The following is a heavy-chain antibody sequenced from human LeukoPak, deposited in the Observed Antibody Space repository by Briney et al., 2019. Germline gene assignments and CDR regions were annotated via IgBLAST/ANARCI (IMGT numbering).Heavy chain of an antibody. D-gene: IGHD6-13*01. J-gene: IGHJ5*02. CDR3: ASLVAAAADNWFDP. V-gene: IGHV3-48*01. CDR1: GFTLSSYS. CDR2: ISSSSSTI. Sequence: GGSLRLSCAASGFTLSSYSMNWVRQAPGKGLEWVSYISSSSSTIYYADSVKGRFTISRDNAKNSLYLQMNSLRAEDTAVYYCASLVAAAADNWFDPWGQGTLVTVSS.